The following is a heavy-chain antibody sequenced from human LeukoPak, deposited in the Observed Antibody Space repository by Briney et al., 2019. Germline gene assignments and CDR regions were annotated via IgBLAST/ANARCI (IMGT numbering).Heavy chain of an antibody. CDR1: GGSISSYY. V-gene: IGHV4-59*12. J-gene: IGHJ4*02. D-gene: IGHD3-9*01. CDR3: ARGAKNYDILTGYYKY. CDR2: IYYSGST. Sequence: SETLSLTCTVSGGSISSYYWSWIRQPPGKGLEWIGSIYYSGSTYYNPSLKSRVTISVDTSKNQFSLKLSSVTAADTAVYYCARGAKNYDILTGYYKYWGQGTLVTVSS.